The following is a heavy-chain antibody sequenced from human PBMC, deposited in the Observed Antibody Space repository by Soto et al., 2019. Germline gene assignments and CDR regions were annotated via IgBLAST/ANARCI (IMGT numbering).Heavy chain of an antibody. V-gene: IGHV3-64*01. CDR1: GFTFSNYA. CDR2: ISNNGAHT. J-gene: IGHJ6*03. CDR3: ARRGYGSRWPNVYMDV. Sequence: EAQLVESGGGLVQPGGSLRRSCAASGFTFSNYAMHWVRQAPGKGLEYVSGISNNGAHTDYAKSVKGRFTISRDNSENTLYLQMGSLRAEDMALYYCARRGYGSRWPNVYMDVWGKGTTVTVSS. D-gene: IGHD6-13*01.